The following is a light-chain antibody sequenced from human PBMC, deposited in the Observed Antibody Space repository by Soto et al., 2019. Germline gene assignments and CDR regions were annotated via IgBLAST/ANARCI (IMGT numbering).Light chain of an antibody. CDR1: SGHSNYA. V-gene: IGLV4-69*01. CDR3: KTWGTGFHVI. Sequence: QSVLTQSPSASASLGASVNLTCTLTSGHSNYAIAWHQQQPEKGPRYLMKLNSDGRHIKGDGIPDRFSGSSSGAERYLTISSLQSEDGADYYCKTWGTGFHVIFGGGTKLTVL. CDR2: LNSDGRH. J-gene: IGLJ2*01.